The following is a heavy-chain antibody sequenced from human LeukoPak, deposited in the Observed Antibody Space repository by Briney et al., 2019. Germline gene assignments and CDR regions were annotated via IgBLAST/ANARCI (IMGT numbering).Heavy chain of an antibody. CDR2: IYYSGST. Sequence: SETLSLTCTVSGGSISSYYWSWIRQPPGKGLEWIGYIYYSGSTNYNPSLKSRVTISVDTSKNQFSLKLSSVTAADTAVYYCARESGITGNSSGGWFDPWGQGTLVTVSS. CDR3: ARESGITGNSSGGWFDP. CDR1: GGSISSYY. D-gene: IGHD1-20*01. V-gene: IGHV4-59*01. J-gene: IGHJ5*02.